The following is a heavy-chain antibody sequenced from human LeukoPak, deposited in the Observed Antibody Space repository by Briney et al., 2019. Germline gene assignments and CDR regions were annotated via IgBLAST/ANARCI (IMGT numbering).Heavy chain of an antibody. CDR2: INHSGST. Sequence: SETLSLTCAVYGGSFSGYYWSWIRQPPGKGLEWIGEINHSGSTNYNPSLKSRVTISVDTSKNQFSLKLSSVTAADTAVYYCARASYSGSYVYWGQGTLVTVSS. V-gene: IGHV4-34*01. CDR3: ARASYSGSYVY. D-gene: IGHD1-26*01. J-gene: IGHJ4*02. CDR1: GGSFSGYY.